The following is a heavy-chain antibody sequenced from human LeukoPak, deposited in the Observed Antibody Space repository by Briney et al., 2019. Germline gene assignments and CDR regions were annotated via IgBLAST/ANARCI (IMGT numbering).Heavy chain of an antibody. J-gene: IGHJ4*02. D-gene: IGHD3-10*01. Sequence: RGESLKISCKGSGYSFTTYWIGWVRQMPGKGLEWMGIIYPGDSDTRYSPSFQGQVTISADKSISTAYLQWSSLKASDTAMYYCARSSYGSGRFFDYWGQGTLVTVSS. CDR3: ARSSYGSGRFFDY. CDR1: GYSFTTYW. CDR2: IYPGDSDT. V-gene: IGHV5-51*01.